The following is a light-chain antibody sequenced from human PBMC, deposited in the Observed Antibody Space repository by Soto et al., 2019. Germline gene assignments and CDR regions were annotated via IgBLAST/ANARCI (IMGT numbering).Light chain of an antibody. Sequence: QSVLTQPASVSGSPGQSITISCTGTSSDVGNNNYVSWYQHNPGRAPKVMICDVTNRPSGVSNRFSGSKSGNTASLTISGLQAEDEADYYCSSFTGSSYVFGTGTKLTVL. CDR1: SSDVGNNNY. V-gene: IGLV2-14*03. J-gene: IGLJ1*01. CDR3: SSFTGSSYV. CDR2: DVT.